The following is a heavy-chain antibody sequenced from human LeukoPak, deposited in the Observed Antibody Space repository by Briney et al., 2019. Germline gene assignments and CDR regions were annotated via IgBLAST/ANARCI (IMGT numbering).Heavy chain of an antibody. Sequence: GMSLRLSCAASGFTFSTYGIHWVRQAPGKGLEWVAIIGYDGSNEYYADCVKGRFTISRDNSKDTLYLQMNSLRAEDSAVYYCATERNLPSGGYYYMDVWGKGTTVTVSS. CDR3: ATERNLPSGGYYYMDV. CDR2: IGYDGSNE. CDR1: GFTFSTYG. V-gene: IGHV3-33*01. J-gene: IGHJ6*03. D-gene: IGHD5-12*01.